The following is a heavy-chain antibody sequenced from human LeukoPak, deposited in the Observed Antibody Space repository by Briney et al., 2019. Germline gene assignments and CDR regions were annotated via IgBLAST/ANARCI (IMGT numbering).Heavy chain of an antibody. CDR3: ARDLSSGGAFDI. CDR1: GGSFSGYY. D-gene: IGHD6-19*01. V-gene: IGHV4-31*11. J-gene: IGHJ3*02. CDR2: IYYSGST. Sequence: SETLSLTCAVYGGSFSGYYWSWIRQHPGKGLEWIGYIYYSGSTYYNPSLKSRVTISVDTSKNQFSLKLSSVTAADTAVYYCARDLSSGGAFDIWGQGTMVTVPS.